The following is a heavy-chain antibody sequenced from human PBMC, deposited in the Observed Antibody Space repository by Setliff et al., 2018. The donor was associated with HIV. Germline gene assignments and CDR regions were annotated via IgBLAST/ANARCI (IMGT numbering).Heavy chain of an antibody. CDR2: IDYSGST. D-gene: IGHD3-10*01. Sequence: LSLTCTVSGGSISEYYWSWIRQPPGKGLEWIGYIDYSGSTNYNASLKSRLTMSIDTSKNQFSLGLTSVTAADTAVYYCARVRSYGSAYDAFDVWGPGTMVTVSS. CDR3: ARVRSYGSAYDAFDV. V-gene: IGHV4-59*08. J-gene: IGHJ3*01. CDR1: GGSISEYY.